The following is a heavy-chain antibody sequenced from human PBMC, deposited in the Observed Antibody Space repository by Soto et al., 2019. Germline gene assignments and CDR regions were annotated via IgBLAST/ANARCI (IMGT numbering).Heavy chain of an antibody. CDR1: GFSFTSYV. Sequence: GGSLRLSCAASGFSFTSYVMTWVRQAPGKGLEWVSAISYSGDATYYADSVKGRFTISRDNSKNTLYLQMNSLRAEDTAVYYCANRNYFSRGFYHDYRGQGPLVTASS. D-gene: IGHD3-3*01. J-gene: IGHJ4*02. V-gene: IGHV3-23*01. CDR3: ANRNYFSRGFYHDY. CDR2: ISYSGDAT.